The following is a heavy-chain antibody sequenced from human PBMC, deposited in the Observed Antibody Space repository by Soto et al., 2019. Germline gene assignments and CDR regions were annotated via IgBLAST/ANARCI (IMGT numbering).Heavy chain of an antibody. V-gene: IGHV4-59*01. Sequence: QVXLQESGPGLVKPXETXSLTCSVXGGSISSNYWSWIRQPPGKGLEWIGYIYYSGSTNYNPSLKSRVTISADTSKNQFSLKLSTVTAADTAVYYCARDPYSSSHGSLRGGYGMDVWGQGTTVTVSS. CDR3: ARDPYSSSHGSLRGGYGMDV. J-gene: IGHJ6*02. CDR1: GGSISSNY. CDR2: IYYSGST. D-gene: IGHD6-13*01.